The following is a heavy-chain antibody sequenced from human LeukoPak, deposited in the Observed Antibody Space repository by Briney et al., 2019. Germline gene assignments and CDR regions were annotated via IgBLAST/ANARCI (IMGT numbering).Heavy chain of an antibody. D-gene: IGHD1-26*01. J-gene: IGHJ4*02. CDR2: FDPEDGET. Sequence: GASVTVSCKVSGYTLTELSMHWVRQAPGKGLEWMGGFDPEDGETIYAQKFQGRVTMTEDTSTDTAYMELSSLRSEDTAVYYCATDIRIVGATTVWGQGTLVTVSS. CDR3: ATDIRIVGATTV. CDR1: GYTLTELS. V-gene: IGHV1-24*01.